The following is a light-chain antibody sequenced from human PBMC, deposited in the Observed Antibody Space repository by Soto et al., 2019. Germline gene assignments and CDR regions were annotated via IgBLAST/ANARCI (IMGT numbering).Light chain of an antibody. J-gene: IGKJ2*01. CDR2: AAS. CDR1: QDISHY. Sequence: DIQMTQSPSSLSASVGDSVTLTCRASQDISHYLAWFQQRPVKAPKTLIYAASALQSGAPSRFSGSTSGADFILTISSLQPEDFATYYCQQYYSYPYTFGQGTKL. CDR3: QQYYSYPYT. V-gene: IGKV1-16*01.